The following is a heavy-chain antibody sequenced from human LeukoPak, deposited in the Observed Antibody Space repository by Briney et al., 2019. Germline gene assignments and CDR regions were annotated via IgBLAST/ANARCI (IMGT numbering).Heavy chain of an antibody. CDR2: IIPIFGTA. Sequence: SVKVSCKASGGTFSSYAISWVRQAPGQGLEWMGGIIPIFGTANYAQKFQGRVTITADESTSTAYMELSSLRSEDTAVYYCARVPYCSGGSCYSGGVDYWGQGTLVTVSS. CDR1: GGTFSSYA. V-gene: IGHV1-69*13. CDR3: ARVPYCSGGSCYSGGVDY. J-gene: IGHJ4*02. D-gene: IGHD2-15*01.